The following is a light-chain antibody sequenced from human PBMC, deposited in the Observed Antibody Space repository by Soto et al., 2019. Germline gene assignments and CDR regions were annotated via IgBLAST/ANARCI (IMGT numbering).Light chain of an antibody. V-gene: IGLV4-69*01. Sequence: QLVLTQSPSASASLGASVNLTCTLSSGHTSYAIAWHQQQPERGPRFLMRLNTDGSHTKGGGIPDRFSGSSSGADRYLTISRLQSEDEADYYWQSWGTGFQVFGGGTKLTVL. CDR3: QSWGTGFQV. J-gene: IGLJ3*02. CDR2: LNTDGSH. CDR1: SGHTSYA.